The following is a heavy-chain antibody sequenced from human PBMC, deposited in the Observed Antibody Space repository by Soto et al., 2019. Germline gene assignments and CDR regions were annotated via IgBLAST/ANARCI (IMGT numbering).Heavy chain of an antibody. J-gene: IGHJ3*02. CDR1: GYSFANYW. CDR2: IYPGDSGT. D-gene: IGHD2-2*02. CDR3: AIYPPGAPDAFDI. V-gene: IGHV5-51*01. Sequence: GESLKISCKGSGYSFANYWIGWVRQMPGKGLEWMGIIYPGDSGTRYSPPFQGQVTISADKSISTAYLQWSSLKASDTAMYYCAIYPPGAPDAFDIWGQGTMVTVSS.